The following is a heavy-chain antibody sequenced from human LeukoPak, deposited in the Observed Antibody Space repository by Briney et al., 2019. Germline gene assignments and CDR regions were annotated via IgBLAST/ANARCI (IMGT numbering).Heavy chain of an antibody. J-gene: IGHJ4*02. V-gene: IGHV3-7*03. D-gene: IGHD3-10*01. Sequence: GGSLRLSCVASGFTFGKYWMSWVRQAPGKGLEWVANIKLDGSEKNYVDSVKGRFTISRDNTKNSLYLQMNSLRAEDTAVFYCAKDKENMVRGAGGDYWGQGTLVTVSS. CDR1: GFTFGKYW. CDR2: IKLDGSEK. CDR3: AKDKENMVRGAGGDY.